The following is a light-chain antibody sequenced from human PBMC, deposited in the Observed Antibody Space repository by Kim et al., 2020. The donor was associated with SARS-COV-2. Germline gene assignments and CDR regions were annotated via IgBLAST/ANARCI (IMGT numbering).Light chain of an antibody. Sequence: DIVMTQSPDSLAVSLGERATINCKSSQSVLYSSNNKNYLAWYQQKPGQPPKLLIYWASTRESGVPDRFSGSGSGTDFTLTISSLQAEDVAVYYCQQYYSTSMYTFGQGTKLEI. CDR3: QQYYSTSMYT. CDR1: QSVLYSSNNKNY. J-gene: IGKJ2*01. V-gene: IGKV4-1*01. CDR2: WAS.